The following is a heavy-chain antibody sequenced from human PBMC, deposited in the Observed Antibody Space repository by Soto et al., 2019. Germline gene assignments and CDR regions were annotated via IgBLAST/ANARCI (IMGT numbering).Heavy chain of an antibody. CDR1: GFTFGDYA. CDR3: AKIPRTVWGIAVAGWIYYYYMDV. V-gene: IGHV3-49*03. Sequence: PGGSLRLSCTASGFTFGDYAVTWFRQAPGKGLEYIGFTRGRSYGGTTEYAASVKGRFTISRDESKSVAYLQMNSLRAEDTAVYYCAKIPRTVWGIAVAGWIYYYYMDVWGKGTTVTVSS. D-gene: IGHD6-19*01. J-gene: IGHJ6*03. CDR2: TRGRSYGGTT.